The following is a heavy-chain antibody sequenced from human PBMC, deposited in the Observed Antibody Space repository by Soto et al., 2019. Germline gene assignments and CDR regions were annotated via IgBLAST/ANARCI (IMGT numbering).Heavy chain of an antibody. CDR3: ARVPTGPMTIFGVLMTYYFDY. D-gene: IGHD3-3*01. CDR1: GGSFGGYY. CDR2: INHSGST. Sequence: QVHLQQWGAGLLKPSETLSLTCAVYGGSFGGYYCSWIRQPPGKGLVWIGEINHSGSTNYNPSLKTRVIISVDTSKNQFSLKLSSVTAADTAVYYCARVPTGPMTIFGVLMTYYFDYWGQGTLVTVPS. J-gene: IGHJ4*02. V-gene: IGHV4-34*01.